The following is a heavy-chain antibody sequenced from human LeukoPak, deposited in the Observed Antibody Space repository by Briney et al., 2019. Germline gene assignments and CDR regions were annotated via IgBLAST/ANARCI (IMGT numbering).Heavy chain of an antibody. D-gene: IGHD2-15*01. CDR3: ARGAQYCSGGTCNDY. J-gene: IGHJ4*02. Sequence: GGSLRLSCAASGFTFSDYYMSWIRQAPGKGLEWVSYIIGSSTFTNYADSVKGRFTISRDNAKNSLYLQMNSLRAEDTAVYYCARGAQYCSGGTCNDYWGQGTLVTVSS. V-gene: IGHV3-11*05. CDR1: GFTFSDYY. CDR2: IIGSSTFT.